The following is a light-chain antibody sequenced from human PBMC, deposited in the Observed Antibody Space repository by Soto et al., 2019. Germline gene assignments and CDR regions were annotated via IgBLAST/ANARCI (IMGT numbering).Light chain of an antibody. CDR2: AAS. J-gene: IGKJ1*01. CDR3: QQYNNWPPWT. V-gene: IGKV3-15*01. CDR1: QSVRSN. Sequence: EIVMTQSPATQSVSPGDRATLSCRASQSVRSNLAWYQQKPGQAPRLLIYAASTRATGIPARFSGSGSGTEFTLTISSLQSEDFAVYYCQQYNNWPPWTFGQGTKVDI.